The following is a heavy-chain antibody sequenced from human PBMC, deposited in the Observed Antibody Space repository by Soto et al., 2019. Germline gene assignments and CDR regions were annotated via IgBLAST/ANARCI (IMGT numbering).Heavy chain of an antibody. V-gene: IGHV3-48*03. D-gene: IGHD2-8*01. CDR3: VRGGVY. J-gene: IGHJ4*02. Sequence: GGSLRLSGGASGFSCINYEMNWVRQAPGKGLEWVSYISSSGSTMYYADSVKGRFTISRDNAKNSLYLQMNSLKVEDTAVYYCVRGGVYWGQGTLVTVSS. CDR2: ISSSGSTM. CDR1: GFSCINYE.